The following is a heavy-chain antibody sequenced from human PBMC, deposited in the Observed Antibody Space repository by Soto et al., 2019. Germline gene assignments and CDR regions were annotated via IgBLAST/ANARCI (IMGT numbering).Heavy chain of an antibody. CDR3: ARASSNYAYYYGIDV. Sequence: SETLSLTCTVSGGSISSYYWSWIRQPPGKGLEWIGYIYYSGSTNYNPSLKSRVTISVDTSKNQVSLKLSSVTAADTAVYYCARASSNYAYYYGIDVWGQGTTVTVSS. CDR2: IYYSGST. D-gene: IGHD6-19*01. J-gene: IGHJ6*02. CDR1: GGSISSYY. V-gene: IGHV4-59*01.